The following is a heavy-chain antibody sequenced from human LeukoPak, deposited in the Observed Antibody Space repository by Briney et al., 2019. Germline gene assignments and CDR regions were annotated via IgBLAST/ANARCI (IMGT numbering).Heavy chain of an antibody. CDR2: INPNSGGT. V-gene: IGHV1-2*02. Sequence: ASVQVSCKASGYTFIDYYMHWVRQAPAQGLAWMGCINPNSGGTNYAQKFQGRVTMTRDTSISTAYMDLSRLRSDDAAVYYCARDLAFGGMVTNRGAFDIWGQGTMITLSP. CDR3: ARDLAFGGMVTNRGAFDI. CDR1: GYTFIDYY. D-gene: IGHD5-24*01. J-gene: IGHJ3*02.